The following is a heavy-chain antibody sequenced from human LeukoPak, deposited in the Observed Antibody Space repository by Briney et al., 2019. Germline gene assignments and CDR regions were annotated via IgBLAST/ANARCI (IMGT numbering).Heavy chain of an antibody. CDR2: LSGSGNKT. CDR3: ARASRASAWYIDEY. V-gene: IGHV3-21*06. J-gene: IGHJ4*02. D-gene: IGHD6-19*01. Sequence: GGSLRLSCAAAGFTFSHYGMSWVRQAPGKGLEWVSSLSGSGNKTYYADSVKGRFTISRDNAKNLLYLQLSSLRDDDSAIYYCARASRASAWYIDEYWGQGTLVTVSS. CDR1: GFTFSHYG.